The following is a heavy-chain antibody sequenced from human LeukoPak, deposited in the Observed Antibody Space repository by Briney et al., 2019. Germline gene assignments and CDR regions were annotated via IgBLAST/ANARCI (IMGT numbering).Heavy chain of an antibody. CDR3: ARQYCSSTSCYARGWFDP. CDR1: GGSFSGYY. V-gene: IGHV4-34*01. D-gene: IGHD2-2*01. J-gene: IGHJ5*02. Sequence: SETLSLTCAVYGGSFSGYYWSWIRQPPGKGLEWIGEINHSGSTNYNPSLKSRVTISVDTSKNQFSLKLSSVTAADTAVYYCARQYCSSTSCYARGWFDPWGQGTLVTVSS. CDR2: INHSGST.